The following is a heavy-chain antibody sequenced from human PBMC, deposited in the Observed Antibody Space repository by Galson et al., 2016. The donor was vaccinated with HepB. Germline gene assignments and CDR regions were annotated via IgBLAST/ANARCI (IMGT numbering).Heavy chain of an antibody. CDR1: GYTFTSYY. J-gene: IGHJ6*02. V-gene: IGHV1-46*01. CDR2: INPRGGRT. Sequence: SVKVSCKASGYTFTSYYMHWVRQAPGQGLEWMGIINPRGGRTSYAQKFQGRVTITRDTSTSTVYMELSSRRSEARAVYYCASSRYYDFWSCYLTSGEGMDVWGQGTTVTVSS. CDR3: ASSRYYDFWSCYLTSGEGMDV. D-gene: IGHD3-3*01.